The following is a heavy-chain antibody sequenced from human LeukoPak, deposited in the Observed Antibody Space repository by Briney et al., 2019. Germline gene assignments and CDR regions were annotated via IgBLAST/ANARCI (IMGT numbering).Heavy chain of an antibody. J-gene: IGHJ6*03. CDR1: GGTFSSYA. V-gene: IGHV1-69*05. CDR3: ASSNFVVAHYYYYYMDV. Sequence: GASVKVSCKASGGTFSSYAISWVRQAPGHGLEWMGGIIPIFGTANYAQKFQDRVTITTDESTSTAYMELSSLRSEDTAVYYCASSNFVVAHYYYYYMDVWGKGTTVTVSS. CDR2: IIPIFGTA. D-gene: IGHD3-3*01.